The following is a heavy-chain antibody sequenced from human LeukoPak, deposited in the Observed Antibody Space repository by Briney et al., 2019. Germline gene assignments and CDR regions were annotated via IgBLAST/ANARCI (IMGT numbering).Heavy chain of an antibody. CDR2: ISYDGSNK. V-gene: IGHV3-30*18. CDR3: AKGRGVEYSYGSYYFDY. D-gene: IGHD5-18*01. CDR1: GFTFSSYG. J-gene: IGHJ4*02. Sequence: GGSLRLSCAAPGFTFSSYGMPWVRQAPGKGLEWVAVISYDGSNKYYADSVRGRFTISRDNSKNMLYVQMNSLRAEDTAVYYCAKGRGVEYSYGSYYFDYWGQGTLVTVSS.